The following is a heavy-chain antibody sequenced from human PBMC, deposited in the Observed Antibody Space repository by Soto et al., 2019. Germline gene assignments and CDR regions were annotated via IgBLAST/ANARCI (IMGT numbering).Heavy chain of an antibody. CDR3: ARVHVGYNWFDP. CDR2: ISAYNGNT. CDR1: GYTFTSYG. D-gene: IGHD1-26*01. J-gene: IGHJ5*02. Sequence: ASVKVSCRASGYTFTSYGISWVRQAPGQGLEWMGWISAYNGNTNYAQKLQGRVTMTTDTSTSTAYMELRSLRSDDTAVYYCARVHVGYNWFDPWGQGTLVTVSS. V-gene: IGHV1-18*01.